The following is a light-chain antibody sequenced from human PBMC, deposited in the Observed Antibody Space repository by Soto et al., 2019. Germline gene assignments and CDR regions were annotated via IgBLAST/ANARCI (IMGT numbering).Light chain of an antibody. J-gene: IGKJ1*01. CDR1: QSISNY. Sequence: DIQMTQSPSSLSASVGDRVTITCRASQSISNYLNWYQQKPGKAPKLLIYAAFTLQSGVPSRFSGSGSGTDFTLTISSLQPEDFATYYCQQSYNTPLTFGQGTKVDI. CDR2: AAF. CDR3: QQSYNTPLT. V-gene: IGKV1-39*01.